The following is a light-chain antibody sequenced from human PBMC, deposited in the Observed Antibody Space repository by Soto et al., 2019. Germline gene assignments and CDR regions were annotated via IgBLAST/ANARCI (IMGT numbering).Light chain of an antibody. CDR2: DAS. V-gene: IGKV1-5*01. CDR3: QQYNSYSGT. CDR1: QSISSW. Sequence: DIQMTQSPSTLSASVGDRVTITCRASQSISSWLAWYQQKPGKARKLLIYDASSLESGVPSRFSGSGSGTEFTLTISSLQPDDFATYYCQQYNSYSGTFGQGTKVDIK. J-gene: IGKJ1*01.